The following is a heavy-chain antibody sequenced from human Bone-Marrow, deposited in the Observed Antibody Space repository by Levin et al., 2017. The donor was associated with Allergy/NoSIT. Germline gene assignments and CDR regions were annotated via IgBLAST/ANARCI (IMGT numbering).Heavy chain of an antibody. D-gene: IGHD1-26*01. CDR3: ARVQTIVGATTEAFDY. CDR1: GFTFSSYS. CDR2: ISSSSSYI. J-gene: IGHJ4*02. Sequence: GGSLRLSCAASGFTFSSYSMNWVRQAPGKGLEWVSSISSSSSYIYYADSVKGRFTISRDNAKNSLYLQMNSLRAEDTAVYYCARVQTIVGATTEAFDYWGQGTLVTVSS. V-gene: IGHV3-21*01.